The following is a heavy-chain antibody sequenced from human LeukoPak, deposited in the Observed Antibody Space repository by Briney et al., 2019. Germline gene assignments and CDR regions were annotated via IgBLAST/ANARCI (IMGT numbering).Heavy chain of an antibody. V-gene: IGHV3-9*01. J-gene: IGHJ4*02. CDR2: ISWNSGSI. CDR3: AKSGIAAAGIDY. CDR1: GFTFDDYA. D-gene: IGHD6-13*01. Sequence: SLRLSCAASGFTFDDYAMRWVRQAPGKGLEWVSGISWNSGSIGYADSVKGRFTISRDNAKNSLYLQMNSLRAEDTALYYCAKSGIAAAGIDYWGQGTLVTVSS.